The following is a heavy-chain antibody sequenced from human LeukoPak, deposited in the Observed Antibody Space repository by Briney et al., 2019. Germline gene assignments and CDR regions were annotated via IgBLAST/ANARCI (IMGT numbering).Heavy chain of an antibody. CDR1: GFTFSDHY. CDR3: ARSRRNYPLDY. Sequence: GGSLRLSCAASGFTFSDHYMDWVRQAPGKGLEWVGRAGNKANSYTTQYAASVKGRFTISRDDSKNSLYLQMNSLKTEDTAVYYCARSRRNYPLDYWGQGTLVTVSS. CDR2: AGNKANSYTT. J-gene: IGHJ4*02. V-gene: IGHV3-72*01. D-gene: IGHD3-10*01.